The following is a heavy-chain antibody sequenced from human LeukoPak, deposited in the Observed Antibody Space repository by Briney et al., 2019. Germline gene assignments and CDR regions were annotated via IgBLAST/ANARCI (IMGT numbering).Heavy chain of an antibody. J-gene: IGHJ4*02. CDR2: ISGSGGST. V-gene: IGHV3-23*01. CDR3: AKDPLSNYYDSSGYGDY. D-gene: IGHD3-22*01. Sequence: GGSLRLSCAASGFTFSSYAMSWVRQAPGKGLEWVSAISGSGGSTYYADSVKGRFTISRDNSKNTLYLQMNSLRAEDTAVYYCAKDPLSNYYDSSGYGDYWGQGTLVTVSS. CDR1: GFTFSSYA.